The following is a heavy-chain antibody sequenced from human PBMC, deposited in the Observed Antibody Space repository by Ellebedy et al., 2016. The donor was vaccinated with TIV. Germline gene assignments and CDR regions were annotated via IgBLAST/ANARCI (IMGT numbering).Heavy chain of an antibody. CDR1: GFNFRTYA. CDR3: AKDRIRIAAPGAVDS. Sequence: GESLKISCAAAGFNFRTYAMSWVRPAPGKGLEWVSAISGSGDDTYYLDSLKGRFIISRDNSKSTVYLQLDSLRAKDTAVYYCAKDRIRIAAPGAVDSWGQGALVTVSS. J-gene: IGHJ4*02. V-gene: IGHV3-23*01. CDR2: ISGSGDDT. D-gene: IGHD6-13*01.